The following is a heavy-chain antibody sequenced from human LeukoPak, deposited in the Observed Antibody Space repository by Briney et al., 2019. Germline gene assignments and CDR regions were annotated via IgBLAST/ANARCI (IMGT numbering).Heavy chain of an antibody. CDR1: GGSISSYY. CDR2: IYYIGST. D-gene: IGHD6-6*01. V-gene: IGHV4-59*01. J-gene: IGHJ5*02. Sequence: SETLSLTCTVSGGSISSYYWSWIRQPPGKGLEWIGYIYYIGSTNYNPSLKSRVTISVYTSKNQFSLKLSSVTAADTAVYYCARVSSRGWFDPWGQGTLVTVSS. CDR3: ARVSSRGWFDP.